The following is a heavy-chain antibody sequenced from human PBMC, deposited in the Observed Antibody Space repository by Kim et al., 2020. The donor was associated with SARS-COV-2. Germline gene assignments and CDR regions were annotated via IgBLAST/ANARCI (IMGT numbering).Heavy chain of an antibody. J-gene: IGHJ4*02. V-gene: IGHV3-30*01. CDR3: ASGIAVAGTAPPVDH. Sequence: DSVQVRFTISRDNSKNTLYLQMNSLRAEDTAVYYCASGIAVAGTAPPVDHWGQGTLVTVSS. D-gene: IGHD6-19*01.